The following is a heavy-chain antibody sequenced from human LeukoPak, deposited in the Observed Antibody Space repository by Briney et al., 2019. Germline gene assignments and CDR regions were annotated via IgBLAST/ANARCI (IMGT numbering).Heavy chain of an antibody. CDR2: ISGSGGST. V-gene: IGHV3-23*01. D-gene: IGHD1-14*01. J-gene: IGHJ3*02. Sequence: GGSLRLSCAASGFTFSSYAMSWVRQAPGKGLEWVSAISGSGGSTYYADSVKGRFTISRDNSKNTLYLQMTSLRAEETAVYYCAKDGSPAPEGAFDIWGQGTMVTVSS. CDR3: AKDGSPAPEGAFDI. CDR1: GFTFSSYA.